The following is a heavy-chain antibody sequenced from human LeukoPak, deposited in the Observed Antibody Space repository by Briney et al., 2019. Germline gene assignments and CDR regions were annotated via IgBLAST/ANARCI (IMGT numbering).Heavy chain of an antibody. CDR3: AKEHSTLSGYLQH. CDR2: ISYDGSNK. Sequence: GGSLRLSCAASGFTFSSYGMHWVRQAPGKGLEWVAVISYDGSNKYYADSVKGRFTIPRDNSKNTLYLQMNSLRAEDTAVYYCAKEHSTLSGYLQHWGQGTLVTVSS. V-gene: IGHV3-30*18. J-gene: IGHJ1*01. CDR1: GFTFSSYG. D-gene: IGHD3-16*02.